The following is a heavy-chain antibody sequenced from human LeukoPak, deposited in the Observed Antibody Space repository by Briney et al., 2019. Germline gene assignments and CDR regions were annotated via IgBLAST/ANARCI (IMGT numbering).Heavy chain of an antibody. CDR1: GGSISSSSYY. V-gene: IGHV4-39*01. CDR2: IYYSGST. Sequence: SETLSLTCTVSGGSISSSSYYRGWIRQPPGKGLEWIGSIYYSGSTYYNPSLKSRVTISVDTSKNQFSLKLSSVTAADTAVYYCARDDFGVVDYYMDVWGKGTTVTVSS. J-gene: IGHJ6*03. D-gene: IGHD3-3*01. CDR3: ARDDFGVVDYYMDV.